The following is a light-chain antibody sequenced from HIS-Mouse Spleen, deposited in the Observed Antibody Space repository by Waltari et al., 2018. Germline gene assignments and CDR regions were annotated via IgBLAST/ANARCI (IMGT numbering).Light chain of an antibody. J-gene: IGLJ3*02. CDR3: QSYDSSNLV. CDR2: EDN. V-gene: IGLV6-57*04. Sequence: NFMLTQPHSVSESPGKTVTISCTRSSGSIASNYVQWYQQRPGSAPTTVIYEDNQRPSGVPDRFSGSLDSSSTSAALTSAGLKTEDEADYYCQSYDSSNLVFGGGTKLTVL. CDR1: SGSIASNY.